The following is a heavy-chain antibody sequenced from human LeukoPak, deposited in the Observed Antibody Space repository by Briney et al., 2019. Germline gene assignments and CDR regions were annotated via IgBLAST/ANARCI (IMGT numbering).Heavy chain of an antibody. V-gene: IGHV3-53*01. CDR1: GFSVRSNY. Sequence: PGGSLRLSCAASGFSVRSNYVSWVRQAPGKGLEWVSVIYTGGTTHYAPSVMGRFTISRDDSQNTVHLHMSGLRDEDTALYYCAREGRFQSFDYWGQGTLVAVSS. CDR2: IYTGGTT. CDR3: AREGRFQSFDY. J-gene: IGHJ4*02.